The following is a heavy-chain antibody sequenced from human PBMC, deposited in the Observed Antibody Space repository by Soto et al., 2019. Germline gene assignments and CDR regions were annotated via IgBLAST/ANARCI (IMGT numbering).Heavy chain of an antibody. D-gene: IGHD5-18*01. Sequence: GGSLRLSCAASGFTFSSYGMHWVRQAPGKGLEWVAVIWYDGSNKYYADSVKGRFTISRDNSKNTLYLQMNSLRAEDTAVYYCARDLVDTAMARHSDYWGQGTLVTVSS. V-gene: IGHV3-33*08. CDR3: ARDLVDTAMARHSDY. CDR2: IWYDGSNK. CDR1: GFTFSSYG. J-gene: IGHJ4*02.